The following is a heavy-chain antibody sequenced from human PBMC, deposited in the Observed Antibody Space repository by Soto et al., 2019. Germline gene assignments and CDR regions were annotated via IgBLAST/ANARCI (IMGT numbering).Heavy chain of an antibody. J-gene: IGHJ6*02. CDR1: GFTFSKYW. CDR2: IKNDGSGV. Sequence: QLVESGGGLAQPGESLRLSCAASGFTFSKYWMHWVRQVPGEGLVWVSRIKNDGSGVIYADSVKGRFNITRDNAQNILYLQMNSLRAEDTAVYYCARDPPLTTVVVPTYYGMDVWGQGTTVIVSS. D-gene: IGHD4-17*01. V-gene: IGHV3-74*01. CDR3: ARDPPLTTVVVPTYYGMDV.